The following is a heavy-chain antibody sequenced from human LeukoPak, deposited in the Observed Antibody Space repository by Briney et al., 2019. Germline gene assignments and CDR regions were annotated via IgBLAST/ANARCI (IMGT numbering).Heavy chain of an antibody. V-gene: IGHV3-66*01. J-gene: IGHJ4*02. CDR2: IYSGGST. CDR3: ARGDYYDSSGYSDY. CDR1: GFTVSSNY. D-gene: IGHD3-22*01. Sequence: GGSLRLSCAASGFTVSSNYMSWVRQAPGKGLEWVSVIYSGGSTYYADSVKGRFTISRDNSKNTLYLQMNSLRAEDTAVYYCARGDYYDSSGYSDYWGQGTLVTVSS.